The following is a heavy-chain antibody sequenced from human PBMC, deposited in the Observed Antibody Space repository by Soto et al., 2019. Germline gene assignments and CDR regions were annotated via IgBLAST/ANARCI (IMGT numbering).Heavy chain of an antibody. CDR1: GGSVNSYY. CDR3: ARVFPSYCGGDCSYFDS. D-gene: IGHD2-21*02. V-gene: IGHV4-59*02. J-gene: IGHJ4*02. Sequence: SETLSLTCAVSGGSVNSYYWSWIRQPPGKGLEWIGYIFYSGSTKSNPSLKSRVTMSVDMSKNQFSLRLTSVTAADTAVYYCARVFPSYCGGDCSYFDSWGQGTLVTVSS. CDR2: IFYSGST.